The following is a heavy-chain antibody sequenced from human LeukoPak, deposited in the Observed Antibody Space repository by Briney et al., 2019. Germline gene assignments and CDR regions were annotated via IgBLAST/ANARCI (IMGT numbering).Heavy chain of an antibody. J-gene: IGHJ6*03. Sequence: SEILSLTCTVSGGSISSSSYYWGWIRQPPGKGLEWIGSIYYSGSTYYNPSLKSRVTISVDTSKNQFSLKLSSVTAADTAVYYCARRSVATHYYYMDVWGKGTTVTISS. CDR1: GGSISSSSYY. D-gene: IGHD5-12*01. CDR3: ARRSVATHYYYMDV. CDR2: IYYSGST. V-gene: IGHV4-39*01.